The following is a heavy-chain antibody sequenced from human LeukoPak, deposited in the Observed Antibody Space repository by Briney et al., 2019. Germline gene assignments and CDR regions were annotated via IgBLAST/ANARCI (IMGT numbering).Heavy chain of an antibody. CDR3: ARRNVLTEGEALDI. D-gene: IGHD3-16*01. V-gene: IGHV4-59*08. J-gene: IGHJ3*02. CDR1: GGSISNYY. CDR2: IYNSRSI. Sequence: SETLSLTCTVSGGSISNYYWTWIRQPPGKGLEWIGYIYNSRSIKYNPSLESRVTISVDASKTQYSLKLSSVTAADTAVYYCARRNVLTEGEALDIWGQGTMVTVSS.